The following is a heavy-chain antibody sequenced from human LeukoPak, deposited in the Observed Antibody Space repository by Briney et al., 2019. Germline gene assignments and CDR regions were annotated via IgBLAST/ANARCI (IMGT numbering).Heavy chain of an antibody. J-gene: IGHJ3*02. CDR1: GGSISSSSYY. D-gene: IGHD5-12*01. CDR2: IYYSGST. Sequence: SETLSLTCTVSGGSISSSSYYWGWIRQPPGKGLEWIGSIYYSGSTYYNPSLKSRVTISVDTSKNQFSLKLSSVTAADTAVYYCARRMKGYSGSDAFDIWGQGTMVTVSS. V-gene: IGHV4-39*01. CDR3: ARRMKGYSGSDAFDI.